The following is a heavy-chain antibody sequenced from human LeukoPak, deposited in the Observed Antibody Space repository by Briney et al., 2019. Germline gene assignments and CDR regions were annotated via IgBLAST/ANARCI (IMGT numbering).Heavy chain of an antibody. J-gene: IGHJ4*02. Sequence: SETLSLTCTVSSDSFTSVTDYWALIRQPPGKGLEWIASADYSGGTYYNPSLESRVAISADMSKNQISLRLSSVTAADTAVYYCARRTRFGDPNLWGQGTLVTVSS. CDR3: ARRTRFGDPNL. V-gene: IGHV4-39*07. D-gene: IGHD3-10*01. CDR1: SDSFTSVTDY. CDR2: ADYSGGT.